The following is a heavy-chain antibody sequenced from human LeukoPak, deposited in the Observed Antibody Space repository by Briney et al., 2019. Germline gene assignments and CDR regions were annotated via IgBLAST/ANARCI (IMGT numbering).Heavy chain of an antibody. CDR2: ISSSSSYI. CDR1: GFTFSSYS. D-gene: IGHD2-15*01. CDR3: ASSVVVVAATGV. J-gene: IGHJ4*02. V-gene: IGHV3-21*01. Sequence: KPGGSLRLSCAASGFTFSSYSMNWVRQGPGKGLEWVSSISSSSSYIYYADSVKGRFTISRDNAKNSLYLQMNSLRAEDTAVYYCASSVVVVAATGVWGQGTLVTVSS.